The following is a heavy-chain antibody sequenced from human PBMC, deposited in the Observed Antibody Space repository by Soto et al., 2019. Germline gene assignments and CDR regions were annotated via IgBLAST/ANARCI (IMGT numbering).Heavy chain of an antibody. V-gene: IGHV4-59*08. D-gene: IGHD6-6*01. J-gene: IGHJ4*02. CDR3: ARHLTGPEYSTPAFDY. CDR2: ILNRGST. CDR1: GGSISSYH. Sequence: QVQLQESGPGLVKPSETLSLTCIVSGGSISSYHWSWIRQPPGKGLEWIGYILNRGSTNYNPSLKSRLTMSVDPSKNQFSLRLSSVTAADTAVYYCARHLTGPEYSTPAFDYWGQGTLVTVSS.